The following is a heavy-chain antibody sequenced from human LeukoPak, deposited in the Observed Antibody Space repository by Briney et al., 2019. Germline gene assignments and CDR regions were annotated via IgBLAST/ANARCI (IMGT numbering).Heavy chain of an antibody. J-gene: IGHJ4*02. CDR1: GFTFSSCW. Sequence: GGSLRLSCAASGFTFSSCWMSWVRQAPGKGLEWVANIKQDGSEKYYVDSVKGRFTISRDNAKNSLYLQMNSLRAEDTAVYYCARVSSYYFDYWGQGTLVTVSS. V-gene: IGHV3-7*01. CDR2: IKQDGSEK. CDR3: ARVSSYYFDY.